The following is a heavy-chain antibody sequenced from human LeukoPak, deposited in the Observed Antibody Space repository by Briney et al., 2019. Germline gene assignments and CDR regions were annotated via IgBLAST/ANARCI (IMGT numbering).Heavy chain of an antibody. V-gene: IGHV1-24*01. CDR1: GYTLTELS. CDR3: ATPETYYYDSSGQYYFDY. J-gene: IGHJ4*02. Sequence: AASVKVSCKVSGYTLTELSMQLLRQAPGKGLEWMGGFDPEDGETIYAQKFQRRVTMTEDTSTDTAYMELSSLRSEDTAVYYCATPETYYYDSSGQYYFDYWGQGTLVTVSS. CDR2: FDPEDGET. D-gene: IGHD3-22*01.